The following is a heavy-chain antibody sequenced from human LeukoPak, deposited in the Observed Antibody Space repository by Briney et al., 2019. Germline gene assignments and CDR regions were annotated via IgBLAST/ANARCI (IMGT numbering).Heavy chain of an antibody. CDR2: INAGNGNA. CDR3: ARASPVLLWFGEPPGFWFDP. Sequence: GSSVKVSCKASGGTFSSYAMHWVRQAPGQRLEWMGWINAGNGNAKYSQKFQGRVTITRDTSASTAYMELSSLRSEDAAVYYCARASPVLLWFGEPPGFWFDPWGQGTLVTVSS. CDR1: GGTFSSYA. D-gene: IGHD3-10*01. J-gene: IGHJ5*02. V-gene: IGHV1-3*01.